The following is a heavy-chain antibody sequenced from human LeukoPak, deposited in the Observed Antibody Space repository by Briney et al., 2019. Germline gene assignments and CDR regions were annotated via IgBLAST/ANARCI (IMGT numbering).Heavy chain of an antibody. V-gene: IGHV3-66*02. CDR1: RFIVSDNY. J-gene: IGHJ4*02. CDR3: VGYYVGKFDY. CDR2: IYTSGIT. D-gene: IGHD4-23*01. Sequence: GGSLRLSCAASRFIVSDNYMSWVRQAPGQGLEWVSLIYTSGITKYTDSVKGRFTISRDNAKNTLYLQMNTLSAEDTAVYYCVGYYVGKFDYWGQGTLVTVSS.